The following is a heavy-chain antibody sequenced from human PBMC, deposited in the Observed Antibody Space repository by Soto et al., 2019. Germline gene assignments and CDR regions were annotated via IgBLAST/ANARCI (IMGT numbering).Heavy chain of an antibody. CDR2: ISAGGSDT. CDR3: ASVPIWCGSTSCYTEGFDS. Sequence: EVQLLDSGGGWVQPGGSLRLSCVASGFVFSDYAMIWVRQAPGKGLEWVSAISAGGSDTYYADSVKGRFTVSRANSKNTLYLQMNTLRAEDTAIYYCASVPIWCGSTSCYTEGFDSWGQGTLVTVSS. J-gene: IGHJ4*02. V-gene: IGHV3-23*01. CDR1: GFVFSDYA. D-gene: IGHD2-2*01.